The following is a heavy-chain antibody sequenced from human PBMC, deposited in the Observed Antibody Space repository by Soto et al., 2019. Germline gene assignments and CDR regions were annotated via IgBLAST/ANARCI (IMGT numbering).Heavy chain of an antibody. Sequence: SVKVSCKASGGTFSSYAISWVRQAPGQGLEWMGGIIPIFGTANYAQKFQGRVTITADKSTSTAYMELSSLRSEDTAVYYCARGGYFDSSNYLAYWGLGTLVTVSS. CDR3: ARGGYFDSSNYLAY. CDR1: GGTFSSYA. CDR2: IIPIFGTA. D-gene: IGHD3-22*01. V-gene: IGHV1-69*06. J-gene: IGHJ4*02.